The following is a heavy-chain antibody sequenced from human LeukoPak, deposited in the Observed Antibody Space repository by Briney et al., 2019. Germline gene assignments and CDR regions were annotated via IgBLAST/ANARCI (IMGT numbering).Heavy chain of an antibody. CDR1: GGSFSGYY. V-gene: IGHV4-34*01. CDR3: AGPGYSSSWYYYYYGMDV. CDR2: INHSGST. D-gene: IGHD6-13*01. J-gene: IGHJ6*02. Sequence: SETLSLTCAVYGGSFSGYYWSWIRQPPGKGLEWIGEINHSGSTNYDPSLKSRVTISVDTSKNQFSLKLSSVTAADTAVYYCAGPGYSSSWYYYYYGMDVWGQGTTVTVSS.